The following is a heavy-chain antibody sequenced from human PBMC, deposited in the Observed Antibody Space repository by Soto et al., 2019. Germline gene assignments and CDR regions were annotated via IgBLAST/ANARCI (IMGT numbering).Heavy chain of an antibody. Sequence: EMHLVESGGGLVQPGRSLTISCAASGFTFEDYAMHWVRQTPGKGLEWVSGISWNSGNIIYADSVKGRFTISRDNAKKSLYLQMNSLRPEDTALYYCAKMVTWDSSGYHQGGFDCWGQGTLVTVSS. V-gene: IGHV3-9*01. CDR1: GFTFEDYA. CDR2: ISWNSGNI. J-gene: IGHJ4*02. D-gene: IGHD3-22*01. CDR3: AKMVTWDSSGYHQGGFDC.